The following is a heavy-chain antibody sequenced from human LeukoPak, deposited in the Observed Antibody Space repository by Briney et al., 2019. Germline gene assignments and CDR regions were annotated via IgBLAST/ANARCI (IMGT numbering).Heavy chain of an antibody. V-gene: IGHV3-23*01. Sequence: GGSLRLSCAASGFSFSNYAMTWVRQAPGKGLEWVSTISSGDDITYYADSVKGRFTIYRDNPKNTLYLQMNSLRAEDTAIYYWAKRPGKAAAGPFDPWGQGTLVTVSS. CDR3: AKRPGKAAAGPFDP. CDR2: ISSGDDIT. D-gene: IGHD6-13*01. J-gene: IGHJ5*02. CDR1: GFSFSNYA.